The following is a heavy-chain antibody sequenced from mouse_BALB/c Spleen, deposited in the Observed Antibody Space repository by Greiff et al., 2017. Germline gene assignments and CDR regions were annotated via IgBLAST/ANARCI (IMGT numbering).Heavy chain of an antibody. CDR3: AREGTTATTWFAY. CDR2: INPSTGYT. CDR1: GYTFTSYW. V-gene: IGHV1-7*01. Sequence: QVQLQQSGAELAKPGASVKMSCKASGYTFTSYWMHWVKQRPGQGLEWIGYINPSTGYTEYNQKFKDKATLTADKSSSTAYMQLSSLTSEDSAVYYCAREGTTATTWFAYWGQGTLVTVSA. D-gene: IGHD1-2*01. J-gene: IGHJ3*01.